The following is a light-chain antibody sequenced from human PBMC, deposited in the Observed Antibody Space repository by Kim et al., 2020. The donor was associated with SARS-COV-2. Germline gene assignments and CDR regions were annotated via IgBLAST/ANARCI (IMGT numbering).Light chain of an antibody. V-gene: IGKV1-33*01. CDR3: QQYHALPPT. J-gene: IGKJ5*01. CDR2: DAI. CDR1: QEIKFF. Sequence: ASAGDRVTITCQASQEIKFFLNWYQQRPGKGPRLLIFDAINLEAGVPARFAGSGSGTEFTLTISSVQPDDFATYYCQQYHALPPTSGQGTRLEIK.